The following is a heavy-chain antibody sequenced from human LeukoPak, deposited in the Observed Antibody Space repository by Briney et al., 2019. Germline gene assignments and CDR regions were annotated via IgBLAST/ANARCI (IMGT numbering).Heavy chain of an antibody. CDR1: GYSISSGYY. CDR3: ARAYYVWGNYRFDY. D-gene: IGHD3-16*02. Sequence: SETLSLTCTVSGYSISSGYYWGWIRQPPGKGPEWIGNIYHSGSTYYNPSLKSRVTMSVDRSKNQFSLGLTSVTAADTAVYYCARAYYVWGNYRFDYWGQGTLVTVSS. J-gene: IGHJ4*02. CDR2: IYHSGST. V-gene: IGHV4-38-2*02.